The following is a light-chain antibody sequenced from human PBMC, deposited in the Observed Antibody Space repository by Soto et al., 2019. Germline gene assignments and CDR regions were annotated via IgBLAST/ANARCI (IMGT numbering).Light chain of an antibody. CDR1: QSVFSS. V-gene: IGKV3-11*01. J-gene: IGKJ4*01. Sequence: EIVLTQSPVTLSLSPGERATLSCRASQSVFSSLAWYQQKPGPAPRLLIYDASTRATAIPARFRGSGSGTAFTLPISSLEPEDFAVYSCHHRSTWPLTFGGGTKVEIK. CDR3: HHRSTWPLT. CDR2: DAS.